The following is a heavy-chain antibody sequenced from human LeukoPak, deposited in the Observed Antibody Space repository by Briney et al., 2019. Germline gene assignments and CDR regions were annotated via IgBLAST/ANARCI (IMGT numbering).Heavy chain of an antibody. D-gene: IGHD6-19*01. Sequence: SGGSLRLSCAASGFTVSKNYMSWVRQAPGKGLECVSLIYSGGATYYADSVKGRFTISRHDSKDILYLQMNSLRADDTAVYYCASLLYSGRRGVDYWGQGTLATVSS. V-gene: IGHV3-53*01. J-gene: IGHJ4*02. CDR2: IYSGGAT. CDR3: ASLLYSGRRGVDY. CDR1: GFTVSKNY.